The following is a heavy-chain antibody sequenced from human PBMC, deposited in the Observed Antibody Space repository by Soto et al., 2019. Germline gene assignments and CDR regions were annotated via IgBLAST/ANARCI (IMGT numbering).Heavy chain of an antibody. CDR3: ARASDRTNYFDY. Sequence: PSATLALTCSVYSGSFSGYYWSWIRQPPGKGLEWIGEINHSGSTNYNPSLKSRVTISVDTSKNQFSLKLSSVTAADTAVYYCARASDRTNYFDYWGQGTLVTVSS. V-gene: IGHV4-34*01. D-gene: IGHD3-22*01. CDR2: INHSGST. J-gene: IGHJ4*02. CDR1: SGSFSGYY.